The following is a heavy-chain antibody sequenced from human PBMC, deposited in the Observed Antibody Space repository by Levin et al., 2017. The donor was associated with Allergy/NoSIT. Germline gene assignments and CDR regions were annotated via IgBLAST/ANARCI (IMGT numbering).Heavy chain of an antibody. CDR2: IDWDDDK. D-gene: IGHD5-18*01. J-gene: IGHJ6*02. CDR3: ARIPHLGYNYGYYYGMDV. Sequence: SGPTLVKPTQTLTLTCTFSGFSLSTSGMCVSWIRQPQGKALEWLARIDWDDDKYYSTSLKTRLTISKDTSKNQVVLTMTNMDPVDTATYFCARIPHLGYNYGYYYGMDVWGQGTTVTVSS. V-gene: IGHV2-70*11. CDR1: GFSLSTSGMC.